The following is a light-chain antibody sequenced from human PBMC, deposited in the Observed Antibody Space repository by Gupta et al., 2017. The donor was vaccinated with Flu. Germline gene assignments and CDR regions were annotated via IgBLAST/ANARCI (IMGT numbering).Light chain of an antibody. V-gene: IGKV3-20*01. CDR2: GAF. J-gene: IGKJ4*01. CDR1: QSVSSSQ. Sequence: EVVLTQSPGTLSLSPGERATLSCRASQSVSSSQLAWYQQRPGQAPRLLISGAFSRATGIPERFSSSGSGTDFTLTISRLEPEDFAVYYCQHYGSSALTFGGGTKVEIK. CDR3: QHYGSSALT.